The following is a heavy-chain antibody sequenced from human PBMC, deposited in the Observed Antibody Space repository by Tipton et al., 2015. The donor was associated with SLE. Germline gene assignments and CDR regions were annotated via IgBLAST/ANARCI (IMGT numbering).Heavy chain of an antibody. CDR3: ARDWRNSYGPEPAEYFHH. J-gene: IGHJ1*01. D-gene: IGHD5-18*01. CDR2: IIPVVNIA. CDR1: GGTFSSSP. V-gene: IGHV1-69*09. Sequence: QVQLVQSGAEVKEPGSSVKVSCKASGGTFSSSPISWVRQAPGQGLEWMGRIIPVVNIANYALKFQGRVAITADISTTTAYMELITLKSDDTAVYFCARDWRNSYGPEPAEYFHHWGQGTLVTVSS.